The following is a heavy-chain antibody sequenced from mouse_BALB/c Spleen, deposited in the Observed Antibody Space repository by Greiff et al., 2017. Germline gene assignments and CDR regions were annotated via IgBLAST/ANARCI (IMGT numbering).Heavy chain of an antibody. Sequence: QVQLQQSGAELMKPGASVKISCKATGYTFSSYWIEWVKQRPGHGLEWIGEILPGSGSTNYNEKFKGQATFTADTSSNTAYLQISSLTSEDSAVYYCARDSSGYYMDYWGQGTTLTVSS. D-gene: IGHD3-2*01. CDR3: ARDSSGYYMDY. CDR2: ILPGSGST. CDR1: GYTFSSYW. J-gene: IGHJ2*01. V-gene: IGHV1-9*01.